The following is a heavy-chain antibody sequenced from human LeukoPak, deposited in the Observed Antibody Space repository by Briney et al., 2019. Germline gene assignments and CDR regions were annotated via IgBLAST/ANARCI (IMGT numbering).Heavy chain of an antibody. D-gene: IGHD1-26*01. CDR3: VREREEWEEQQIFDY. J-gene: IGHJ4*02. CDR1: GFTFRSYR. Sequence: AGSLRLSCAASGFTFRSYRMSWVRQAPGKGLEWVAGIKHDGSMKYYVDSAKGRFTISRDNARNSLYLQMNSLRVEDTGVFYGVREREEWEEQQIFDYWGQGTLATVSS. V-gene: IGHV3-7*01. CDR2: IKHDGSMK.